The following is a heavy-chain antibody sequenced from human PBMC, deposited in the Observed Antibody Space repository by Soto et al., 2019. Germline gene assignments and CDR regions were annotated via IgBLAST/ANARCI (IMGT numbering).Heavy chain of an antibody. V-gene: IGHV3-21*01. Sequence: KAGGSLRLSCAASGFTFSSYSMNWVRQAPGKGLEWVSSISSSSSYIYYADSVKGRFTISRDNAKNSLYLQMNSLRAEDTAVYYCAIGYSGYDFGKDAFDIWSQGTMVTVSS. CDR3: AIGYSGYDFGKDAFDI. J-gene: IGHJ3*02. CDR1: GFTFSSYS. D-gene: IGHD5-12*01. CDR2: ISSSSSYI.